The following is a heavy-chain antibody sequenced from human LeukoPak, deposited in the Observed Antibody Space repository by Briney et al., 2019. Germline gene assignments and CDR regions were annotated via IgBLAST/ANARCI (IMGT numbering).Heavy chain of an antibody. CDR3: ARVLGTAMADNWFDP. CDR1: GGSISNYY. CDR2: IYYSGST. D-gene: IGHD5-18*01. Sequence: SETLSLTCTVSGGSISNYYWSWIRQPPGKGLEWIGYIYYSGSTNYNPSLKSRVTISVDTSKNQFSLKLSSVTAADTAVYYCARVLGTAMADNWFDPWGQGTLVTVSS. J-gene: IGHJ5*02. V-gene: IGHV4-59*01.